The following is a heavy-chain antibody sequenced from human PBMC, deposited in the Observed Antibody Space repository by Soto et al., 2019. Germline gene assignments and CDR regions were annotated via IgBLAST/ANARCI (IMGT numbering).Heavy chain of an antibody. D-gene: IGHD3-22*01. CDR3: ARGPDYYDSSGYFDY. J-gene: IGHJ4*02. V-gene: IGHV3-33*01. CDR2: IWYDGSNK. CDR1: GFAFSSYG. Sequence: GGSLRLNCAASGFAFSSYGMHWVRQAPGKGLEWVAVIWYDGSNKYYADSVKGRFTISRDNSKNTLYLQMNSLRAEDTAVYYCARGPDYYDSSGYFDYWGQGTLVTVSS.